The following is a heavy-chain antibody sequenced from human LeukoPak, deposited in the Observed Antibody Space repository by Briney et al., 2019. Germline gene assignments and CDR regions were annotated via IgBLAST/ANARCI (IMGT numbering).Heavy chain of an antibody. J-gene: IGHJ1*01. D-gene: IGHD6-13*01. CDR2: ISSSSSYI. CDR3: ARESVIAAVFQH. Sequence: PGRSLRLSCAASGFTFSSYGMHWVRQAPGKGLEWVSSISSSSSYIYYADSVKGRFTISRDNAKNSLYLQMNSLRAEDTAVYYCARESVIAAVFQHWGQGTLVTVSS. V-gene: IGHV3-21*01. CDR1: GFTFSSYG.